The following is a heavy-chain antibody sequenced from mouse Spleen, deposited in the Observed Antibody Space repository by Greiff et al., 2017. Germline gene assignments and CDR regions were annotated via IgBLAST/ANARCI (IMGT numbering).Heavy chain of an antibody. Sequence: QVQLQQPGAELVKPGASVKLSCKASGYTFTSYWMHWVKQRPGQGLEWIGMIHPNSGSTNYNEKFKSKATLTVDKSSSTAYMQLSSLTSEDSAVYYCARDTTVVEDAMDYWGQGTSVTVSS. D-gene: IGHD1-1*01. CDR2: IHPNSGST. CDR1: GYTFTSYW. CDR3: ARDTTVVEDAMDY. J-gene: IGHJ4*01. V-gene: IGHV1-64*01.